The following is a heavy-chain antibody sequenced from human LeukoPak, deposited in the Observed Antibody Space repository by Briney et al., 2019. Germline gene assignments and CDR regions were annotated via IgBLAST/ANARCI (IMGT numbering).Heavy chain of an antibody. V-gene: IGHV1-18*01. J-gene: IGHJ4*02. CDR1: GQTLSTYG. D-gene: IGHD4-23*01. CDR3: ARGWQLHD. Sequence: ASVKVSCKASGQTLSTYGISWVRQAPGQGLEWMGRISASKGNIKYAQKFQDRVTMTTDTSTNTAYLEMRSLSCDDTALYYCARGWQLHDWGQGTLVTVSS. CDR2: ISASKGNI.